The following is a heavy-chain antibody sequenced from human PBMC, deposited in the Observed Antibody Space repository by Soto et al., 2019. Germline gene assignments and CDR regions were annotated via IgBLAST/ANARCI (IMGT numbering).Heavy chain of an antibody. Sequence: EXLDISGTFSGSXFTSDLVIWVRYMQGKGLEWMGRIDPSDSYTNYSPQFQGHLTISADNYISTAYLQWSSIKASDTAMYYCARGEMAALEPDYWGQGTLGTVSS. CDR2: IDPSDSYT. J-gene: IGHJ4*02. D-gene: IGHD6-19*01. CDR1: GSXFTSDL. CDR3: ARGEMAALEPDY. V-gene: IGHV5-10-1*01.